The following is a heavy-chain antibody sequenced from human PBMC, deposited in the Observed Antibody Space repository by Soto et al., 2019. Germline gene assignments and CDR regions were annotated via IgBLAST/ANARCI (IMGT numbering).Heavy chain of an antibody. V-gene: IGHV1-18*01. D-gene: IGHD6-13*01. CDR1: GYTFTSYG. J-gene: IGHJ4*02. CDR2: ISAYNGNT. CDR3: ARESSSSCHDY. Sequence: QVQLVQSGAEVKKPGASVKVSCKASGYTFTSYGISWVRQAPGQGLEWMGWISAYNGNTNYAQKLQGRVTMTTDTSTSTGYMELRSLRSEDTAVYYWARESSSSCHDYWGQGTLVTVSS.